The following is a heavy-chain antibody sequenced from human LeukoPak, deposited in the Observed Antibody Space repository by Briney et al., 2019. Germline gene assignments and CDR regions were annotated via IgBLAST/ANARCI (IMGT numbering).Heavy chain of an antibody. Sequence: GASVKVSCKASGYTFTSYDINWVRQATGQGLEWMGWINPNSGNTGYAQKFQGRVTMTRNTSIRTAYMELSSLRSEDTAVYYCARGKKGYYYYYYGMDVWGQGTTVTVSS. CDR2: INPNSGNT. CDR3: ARGKKGYYYYYYGMDV. CDR1: GYTFTSYD. J-gene: IGHJ6*02. V-gene: IGHV1-8*01.